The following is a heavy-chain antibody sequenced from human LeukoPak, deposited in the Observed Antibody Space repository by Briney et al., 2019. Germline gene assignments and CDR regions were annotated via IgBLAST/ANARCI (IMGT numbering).Heavy chain of an antibody. CDR2: FSDRGGP. V-gene: IGHV4-59*11. J-gene: IGHJ4*02. CDR3: ARDYDYFDY. Sequence: SETLSLTCTVSGGSISSHFWSWIRLPPGKGLEWVGYFSDRGGPNYNPSLKSRVTISGDTSKNQVSLKLRSVTAADTAIYYCARDYDYFDYWGQGTQVTVSS. CDR1: GGSISSHF. D-gene: IGHD3-16*01.